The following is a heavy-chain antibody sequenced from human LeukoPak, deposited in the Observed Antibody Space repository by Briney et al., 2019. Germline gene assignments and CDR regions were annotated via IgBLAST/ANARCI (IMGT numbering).Heavy chain of an antibody. D-gene: IGHD3-9*01. CDR1: GFTFSSYG. CDR3: ARDIIGEDILSY. CDR2: IWYDGSNK. Sequence: PGGSLRLSCAASGFTFSSYGMHWARQAPGKGLEWVAVIWYDGSNKYYADSVKGRFTISRDNSKNTLYLQMNSLRAEDTAVYYCARDIIGEDILSYWGQGTLVTVSS. V-gene: IGHV3-33*01. J-gene: IGHJ4*02.